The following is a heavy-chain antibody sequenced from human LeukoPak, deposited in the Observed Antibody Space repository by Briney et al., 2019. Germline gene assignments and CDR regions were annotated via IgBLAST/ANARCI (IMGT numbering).Heavy chain of an antibody. CDR3: AREDQLPYYYGSGSYDNWFDP. CDR2: MNPNSGNT. D-gene: IGHD3-10*01. CDR1: GYTFTSYY. V-gene: IGHV1-8*03. J-gene: IGHJ5*02. Sequence: ASVKVSCKASGYTFTSYYMHWVRQATGQGLEWMGWMNPNSGNTGYGQKFQGRVTITRNTSISTAYMELSSLRSEDTAVYYCAREDQLPYYYGSGSYDNWFDPWGQGTLVTVSS.